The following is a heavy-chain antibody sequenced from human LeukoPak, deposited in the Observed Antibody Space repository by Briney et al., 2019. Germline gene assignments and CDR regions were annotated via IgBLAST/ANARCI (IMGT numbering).Heavy chain of an antibody. J-gene: IGHJ6*03. CDR1: GYTFTSYD. CDR2: MNPNSGNT. Sequence: ASVKVSCKASGYTFTSYDINWVRQAPGQGLEWMGWMNPNSGNTGYAQKFQGRVTMTRNTSISTAYMELSSLRSEDTAVYYCARFGGVLTGYYIWNYYYYMDVWGKGTTVTVSS. CDR3: ARFGGVLTGYYIWNYYYYMDV. V-gene: IGHV1-8*01. D-gene: IGHD3-9*01.